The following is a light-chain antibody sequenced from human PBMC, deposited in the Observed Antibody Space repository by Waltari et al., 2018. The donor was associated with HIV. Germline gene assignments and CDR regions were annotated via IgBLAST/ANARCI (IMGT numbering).Light chain of an antibody. J-gene: IGLJ2*01. CDR3: AAWDDSLNGDVV. Sequence: QSVLTQPPSASGTPGQRVTISCSGSSSDLGSTTVNCYQQLPGTAPRLLIYTNNQRPSGVPDRFSGSKSGTSASLVISGLQSEDEADYFCAAWDDSLNGDVVFGGGTKLTVL. CDR2: TNN. V-gene: IGLV1-44*01. CDR1: SSDLGSTT.